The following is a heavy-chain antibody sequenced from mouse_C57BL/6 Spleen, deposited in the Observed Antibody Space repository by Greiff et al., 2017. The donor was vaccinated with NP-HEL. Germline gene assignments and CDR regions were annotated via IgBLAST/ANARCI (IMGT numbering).Heavy chain of an antibody. D-gene: IGHD1-1*01. CDR3: ARRGDYDGSSDRGFAY. J-gene: IGHJ3*01. Sequence: QVQLQQSDAELVKPGASVKISCKVSGYTFTDHTIHWMKQRPEQGLAWIGYIYPRDGSTKYNEKFKGKATLTADKSSSTAYMQLNSLTSEDSAVYFCARRGDYDGSSDRGFAYWGQGTLVTVSA. V-gene: IGHV1-78*01. CDR2: IYPRDGST. CDR1: GYTFTDHT.